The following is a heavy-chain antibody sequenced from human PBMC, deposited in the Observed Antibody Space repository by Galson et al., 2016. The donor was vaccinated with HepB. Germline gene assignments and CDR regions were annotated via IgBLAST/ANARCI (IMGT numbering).Heavy chain of an antibody. J-gene: IGHJ4*02. CDR2: IVVGSGDT. CDR3: AASLGGAVTLNY. CDR1: GVTFTSSV. D-gene: IGHD3-16*01. V-gene: IGHV1-58*01. Sequence: SVKVSCKASGVTFTSSVVQWVRQARAQRLEWIGWIVVGSGDTDYAQKFQERATITRDTSTSTAYLDLSRLRSEDTALYYCAASLGGAVTLNYWGQGTLVSVSS.